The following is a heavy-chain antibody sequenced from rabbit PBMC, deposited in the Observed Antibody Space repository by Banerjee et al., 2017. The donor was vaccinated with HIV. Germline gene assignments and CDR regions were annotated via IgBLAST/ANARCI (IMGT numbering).Heavy chain of an antibody. CDR1: GFSFNSGYD. CDR2: IDPVFGVT. Sequence: QSLEESGGGLVKPGASLTLTCKASGFSFNSGYDMCWVRQAPGKGLEWIGYIDPVFGVTVYANWVNGRFTISRDNAQSTLYLQLNSLTAADTATYFCAKDMGVAAGYFFNLWGPGTLVTVS. J-gene: IGHJ4*01. V-gene: IGHV1S7*01. CDR3: AKDMGVAAGYFFNL. D-gene: IGHD4-1*01.